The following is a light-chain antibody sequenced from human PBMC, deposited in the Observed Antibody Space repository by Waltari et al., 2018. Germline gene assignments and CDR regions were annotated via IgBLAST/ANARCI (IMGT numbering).Light chain of an antibody. J-gene: IGLJ3*02. Sequence: QSVLTQPPSVSGAPGQRVTISCTGSTSNVGATYGLYRYQQLPGEAPKLLIHDDSSRPSGVPDRFSGSKSGTSAYLAITGLQAEDEADYYCQSYDGSLTGWVFGGGTNLAVL. CDR3: QSYDGSLTGWV. CDR2: DDS. CDR1: TSNVGATYG. V-gene: IGLV1-40*01.